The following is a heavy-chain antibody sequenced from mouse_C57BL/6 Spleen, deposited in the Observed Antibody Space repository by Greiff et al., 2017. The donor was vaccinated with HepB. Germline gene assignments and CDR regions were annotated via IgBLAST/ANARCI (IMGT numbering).Heavy chain of an antibody. J-gene: IGHJ2*01. V-gene: IGHV1-55*01. Sequence: QVQLKQPGAELVKPGASVKMSCKASGYTFTSYWITWVKQRPGQGLEWIGDIYPGSGSTNYNEKFKSKATLTVDTSSSTAYMQLSSLTSEDSAVYYCARFGVLRSYFDYWGQGTTLTVSS. CDR2: IYPGSGST. CDR1: GYTFTSYW. CDR3: ARFGVLRSYFDY. D-gene: IGHD1-1*01.